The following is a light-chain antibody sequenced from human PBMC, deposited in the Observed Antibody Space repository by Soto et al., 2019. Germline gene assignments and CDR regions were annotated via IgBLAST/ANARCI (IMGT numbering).Light chain of an antibody. CDR3: SSYSSTTTL. Sequence: QSVLTQPPSASGTPGQRVTISCSGSSSNIGSNYVYWYQHLPGTAPKLLIYTNNLRPSGVPDRFSGSKSGNMAFLTISGLQSEDEGLYHCSSYSSTTTLFGGGTKVTVL. CDR2: TNN. J-gene: IGLJ2*01. V-gene: IGLV1-47*02. CDR1: SSNIGSNY.